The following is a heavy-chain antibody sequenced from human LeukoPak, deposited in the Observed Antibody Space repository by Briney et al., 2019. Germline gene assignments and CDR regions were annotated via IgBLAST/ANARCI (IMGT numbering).Heavy chain of an antibody. J-gene: IGHJ4*02. D-gene: IGHD6-19*01. CDR3: AKDGPDSSGWYFDY. V-gene: IGHV3-53*01. Sequence: GGSLRLSCAASGFTVSSNYMSWVRQAPGKGLEWVSIIYSGGSTYYADSVKGRFTISRDNSKNTLYLQMNSLRAEDTAVYYCAKDGPDSSGWYFDYWGQGTLVTVSS. CDR2: IYSGGST. CDR1: GFTVSSNY.